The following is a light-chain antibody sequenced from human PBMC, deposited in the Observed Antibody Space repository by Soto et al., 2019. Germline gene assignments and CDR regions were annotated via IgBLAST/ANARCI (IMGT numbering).Light chain of an antibody. J-gene: IGKJ4*01. CDR2: GAS. V-gene: IGKV3D-15*01. CDR1: QDVNIY. Sequence: EIVMTQSPATLSVSPGERATLSCRASQDVNIYLAWYQQKPGQAPRLLISGASTRATGIPARFSGSGSGTEFTLTISSLQSEDVAVSYCQQYGNWPLTFGGGTNVEIK. CDR3: QQYGNWPLT.